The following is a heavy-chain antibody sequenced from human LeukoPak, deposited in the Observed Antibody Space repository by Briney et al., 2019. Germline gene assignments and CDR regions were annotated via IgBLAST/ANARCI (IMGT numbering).Heavy chain of an antibody. CDR2: MNPNSGNT. V-gene: IGHV1-8*01. D-gene: IGHD1-26*01. CDR1: GYTFTTYE. Sequence: ASVKVSCTASGYTFTTYEINWVRQATGQGLEWMGWMNPNSGNTGYAQRFQGRVTMTRNTSISTAYMELSSLRSEDTAVYYCARGLIVGGFYYSWGQGTLVTVSS. CDR3: ARGLIVGGFYYS. J-gene: IGHJ4*02.